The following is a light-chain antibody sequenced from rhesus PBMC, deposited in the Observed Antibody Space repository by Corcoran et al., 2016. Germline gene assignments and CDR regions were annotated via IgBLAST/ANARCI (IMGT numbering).Light chain of an antibody. CDR3: QQGNSNPPT. J-gene: IGKJ1*01. Sequence: DIQMSQSPSSLSASVGDRVTITCRASQGISNFLNWYQQKPGKAPKLLIYYANTLASGVPSRFSGSGSGTDFTLPISSLQPEDFATYYCQQGNSNPPTFGQGSKVAIK. CDR2: YAN. CDR1: QGISNF. V-gene: IGKV1-32*02.